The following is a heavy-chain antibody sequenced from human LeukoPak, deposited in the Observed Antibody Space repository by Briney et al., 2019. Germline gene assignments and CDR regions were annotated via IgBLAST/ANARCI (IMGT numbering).Heavy chain of an antibody. CDR1: GFTFSNYD. CDR2: ISGSGGST. J-gene: IGHJ4*02. V-gene: IGHV3-23*01. CDR3: AKDRSGSYLRGYFDY. D-gene: IGHD1-26*01. Sequence: PGGSLRLSCAASGFTFSNYDMSWVRQAPGKGLEWVSGISGSGGSTYYADSVKGRFTISRDNSKNTLFLQMNTLRAEDTAVYYCAKDRSGSYLRGYFDYWGQGTLVTVSS.